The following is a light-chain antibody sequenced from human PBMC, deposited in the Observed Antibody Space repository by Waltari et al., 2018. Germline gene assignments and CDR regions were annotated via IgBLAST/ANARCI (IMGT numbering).Light chain of an antibody. CDR2: DVS. CDR3: SSYTSSSTFVV. J-gene: IGLJ2*01. Sequence: QSALTQPASVSGSPGQSITISCTGTSSDIGGYNYVSWYQQHPGKVPKLMIFDVSYRPSGIFDRFSGSRAGNTAYLTISGLQAEDEAEYYCSSYTSSSTFVVFGGGTKLTVL. V-gene: IGLV2-14*03. CDR1: SSDIGGYNY.